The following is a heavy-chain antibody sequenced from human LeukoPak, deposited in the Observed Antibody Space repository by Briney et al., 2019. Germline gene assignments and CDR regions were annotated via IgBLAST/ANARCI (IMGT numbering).Heavy chain of an antibody. Sequence: GGSLRLSCVASGFTVSSNYISWVRQAPGKGLEWVSMFYSGGSTFYADSVKGRFTIARDSSKNTLYLQMNTLRAEDTAVYYCVTYQLLLYGFDYWGQGTLVTVSS. CDR2: FYSGGST. CDR3: VTYQLLLYGFDY. D-gene: IGHD2-2*01. J-gene: IGHJ4*02. V-gene: IGHV3-66*01. CDR1: GFTVSSNY.